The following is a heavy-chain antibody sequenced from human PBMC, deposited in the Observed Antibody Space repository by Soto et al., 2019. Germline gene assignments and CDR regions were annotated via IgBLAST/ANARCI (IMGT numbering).Heavy chain of an antibody. J-gene: IGHJ5*02. CDR2: ISSSSSYI. D-gene: IGHD3-22*01. CDR3: ARDSLIAYYYDSSGPIPKGWFDP. Sequence: GGSLRLSCAASGFTFSSYSMNCVRQAPGKGLEWVSSISSSSSYIYYADSVKGRFTISRDNAKNSLYLQMNSLRAEDTAVYYCARDSLIAYYYDSSGPIPKGWFDPWGQGTLVTVSS. V-gene: IGHV3-21*01. CDR1: GFTFSSYS.